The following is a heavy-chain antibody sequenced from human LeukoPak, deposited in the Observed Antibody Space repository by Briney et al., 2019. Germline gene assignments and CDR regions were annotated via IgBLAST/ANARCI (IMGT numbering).Heavy chain of an antibody. CDR3: ARGINVGATSF. CDR1: GXSFSNYY. CDR2: VHYSGST. Sequence: SETLSLTCTVSGXSFSNYYWSWVRQFPGKGLEWIGCVHYSGSTKYNPSLKSRVTISIDTSKNQFSLKVTSVTAADTAVYFCARGINVGATSFWGQGTLVTVSS. J-gene: IGHJ1*01. D-gene: IGHD1-26*01. V-gene: IGHV4-59*01.